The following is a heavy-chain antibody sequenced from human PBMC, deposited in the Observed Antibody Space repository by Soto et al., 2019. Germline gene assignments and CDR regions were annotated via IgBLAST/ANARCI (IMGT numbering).Heavy chain of an antibody. CDR2: IYYSGST. CDR1: GGSVSSGSYY. J-gene: IGHJ6*02. Sequence: ASETLSLTCTVSGGSVSSGSYYWSWIRQPPGKGLEWIGYIYYSGSTNYNPSLKSRVTISVGTSKNQFSLKLSSVTAADTAVYYCARVGDYYDSSGYSYGMDVWGQGTTVTVSS. CDR3: ARVGDYYDSSGYSYGMDV. V-gene: IGHV4-61*01. D-gene: IGHD3-22*01.